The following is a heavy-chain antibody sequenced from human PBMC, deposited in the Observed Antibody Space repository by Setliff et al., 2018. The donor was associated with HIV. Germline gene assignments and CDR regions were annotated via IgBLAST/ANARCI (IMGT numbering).Heavy chain of an antibody. D-gene: IGHD3-10*01. J-gene: IGHJ6*02. CDR3: TKDLTPGGADV. Sequence: PGGSLRLSCAASGLNLKDHAMHWVRQTPEKGLEWVSGIMWDSGAIGYADSVKGRFTVSRDNSKNSLYLQMNSLRPEDTALYFCTKDLTPGGADVWGQGTTVTVSS. CDR2: IMWDSGAI. CDR1: GLNLKDHA. V-gene: IGHV3-9*01.